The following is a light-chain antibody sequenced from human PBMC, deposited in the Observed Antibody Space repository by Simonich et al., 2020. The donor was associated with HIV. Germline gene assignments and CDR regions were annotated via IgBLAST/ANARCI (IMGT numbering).Light chain of an antibody. Sequence: DIVMTQSPDSLAVSLGERATINCKSSQSVLYSPNNKNYLVWYQQKPGQPPKLLIYWASTRESGVPDRFSGSGSGTDFTLTISSLQAEDVAVYYCHQNYGSPLTFGQGTKVEVK. CDR3: HQNYGSPLT. CDR2: WAS. V-gene: IGKV4-1*01. J-gene: IGKJ1*01. CDR1: QSVLYSPNNKNY.